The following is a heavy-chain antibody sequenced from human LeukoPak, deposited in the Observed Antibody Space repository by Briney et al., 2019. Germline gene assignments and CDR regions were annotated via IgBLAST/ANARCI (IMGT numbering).Heavy chain of an antibody. CDR1: GGTFSSYA. J-gene: IGHJ5*02. CDR3: ARDLIGYSYGFLYHTHVFGP. V-gene: IGHV1-69*04. CDR2: IIPILGIA. Sequence: PGASVKVSCKASGGTFSSYAISWVRQAPGQGLEWMGRIIPILGIANYAQKFQGRVTITADKSTSTAYMELSSLRSEDTAVYYCARDLIGYSYGFLYHTHVFGPWGQGTLVTVSS. D-gene: IGHD5-18*01.